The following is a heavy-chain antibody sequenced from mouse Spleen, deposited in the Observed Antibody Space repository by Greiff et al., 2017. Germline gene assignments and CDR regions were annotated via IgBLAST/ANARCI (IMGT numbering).Heavy chain of an antibody. CDR1: GYTFTSYW. CDR2: IHPNSGST. J-gene: IGHJ2*01. D-gene: IGHD2-1*01. V-gene: IGHV1-64*01. Sequence: QVQLQQPGAELVKPGASVKLSCKASGYTFTSYWMHWVKQRPGQGLEWIGMIHPNSGSTNYNEKFKSKATLTVDKSSSTAYMQLSSLTSEDSAVYYCARCQIYYGNYGYFDYWGQGTTLTVSS. CDR3: ARCQIYYGNYGYFDY.